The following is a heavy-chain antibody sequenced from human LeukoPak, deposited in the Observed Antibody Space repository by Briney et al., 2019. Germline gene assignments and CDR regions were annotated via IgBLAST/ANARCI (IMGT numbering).Heavy chain of an antibody. CDR2: ISAYNGNR. D-gene: IGHD1-26*01. V-gene: IGHV1-18*04. Sequence: ASVKVSCKASGYTFTSYGISWVRQAPGQGLEWMGWISAYNGNRNSAQNLQGRVTMTIDTSTRTAYMELRSLRSDDTAVYYCARVSGTYAPLDYWGQGTLVTVSS. CDR3: ARVSGTYAPLDY. CDR1: GYTFTSYG. J-gene: IGHJ4*02.